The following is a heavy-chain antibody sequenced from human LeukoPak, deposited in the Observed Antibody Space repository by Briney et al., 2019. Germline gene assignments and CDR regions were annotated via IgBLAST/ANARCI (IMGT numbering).Heavy chain of an antibody. CDR3: ARSLSPSGTYALGY. CDR2: MNPNSGNT. D-gene: IGHD1-26*01. J-gene: IGHJ4*02. Sequence: ASVKVSCKASGYTFTSYDINWVRQATGQGLEWMGWMNPNSGNTGYAQKFQGRVTMTRDMSTSTVYMELSSLRSEDTAVYYCARSLSPSGTYALGYWGQGTLVSVSS. V-gene: IGHV1-8*01. CDR1: GYTFTSYD.